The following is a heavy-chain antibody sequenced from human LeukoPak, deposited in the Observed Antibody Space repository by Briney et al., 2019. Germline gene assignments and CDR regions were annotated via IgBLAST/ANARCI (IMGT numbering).Heavy chain of an antibody. Sequence: SETPSLTCAVYGGSFSGYYWSWIRQPPGKGLEWIGEINHSGSTNYNPSLKSRVTISVDTSKNQFSLKLSSVTAADTAVYYCARDGSGRSNGGDAFDIWGQGTMVTVSS. CDR3: ARDGSGRSNGGDAFDI. CDR1: GGSFSGYY. J-gene: IGHJ3*02. CDR2: INHSGST. V-gene: IGHV4-34*01. D-gene: IGHD3-10*01.